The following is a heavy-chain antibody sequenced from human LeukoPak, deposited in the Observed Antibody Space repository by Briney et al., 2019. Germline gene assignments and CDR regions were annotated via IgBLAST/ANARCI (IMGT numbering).Heavy chain of an antibody. CDR2: ISYDGTNK. CDR1: GFTFSSYG. Sequence: PGGSLRLSCAASGFTFSSYGMHWVRQAPGKGLEWVAVISYDGTNKDYADSVKGRFTVSRDNSKNTLYLQMNSLRPEDTAVYYCVRGNGGRSSHYYYYYGMDVWGQGTTVTVSS. V-gene: IGHV3-30*19. D-gene: IGHD3-16*01. CDR3: VRGNGGRSSHYYYYYGMDV. J-gene: IGHJ6*02.